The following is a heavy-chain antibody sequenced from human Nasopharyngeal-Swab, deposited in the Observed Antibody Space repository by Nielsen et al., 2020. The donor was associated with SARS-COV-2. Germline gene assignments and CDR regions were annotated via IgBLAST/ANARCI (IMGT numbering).Heavy chain of an antibody. D-gene: IGHD1-14*01. CDR3: ARGPNPHNAFDI. CDR1: GDSISTGRYS. Sequence: SETLSLTCAVSGDSISTGRYSWDWIRQPPGKGLEWIGSIYYSGTTYYNPSLKSRVTMTRDTSTNTVYLDLSSLQSEDTAVYYCARGPNPHNAFDIWGQGTMVTVSS. CDR2: IYYSGTT. V-gene: IGHV4-39*02. J-gene: IGHJ3*02.